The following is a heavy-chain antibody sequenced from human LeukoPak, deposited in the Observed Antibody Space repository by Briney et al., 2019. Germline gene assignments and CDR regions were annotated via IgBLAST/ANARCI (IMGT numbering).Heavy chain of an antibody. Sequence: PSQTLSLTCAISGDRVSSNSAAWNWVRQSPSRGLEWLGRTYYRSKWYNDYAVSVKSRITINPDTSKNQFSLQLNSVTPEDTAVYYCARGRGVTVGYNWFDPWGQGTLVTVSS. CDR1: GDRVSSNSAA. J-gene: IGHJ5*02. V-gene: IGHV6-1*01. CDR2: TYYRSKWYN. D-gene: IGHD4-23*01. CDR3: ARGRGVTVGYNWFDP.